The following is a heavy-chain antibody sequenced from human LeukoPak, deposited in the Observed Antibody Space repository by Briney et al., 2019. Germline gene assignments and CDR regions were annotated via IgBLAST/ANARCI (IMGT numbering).Heavy chain of an antibody. CDR1: GFTFSSYD. J-gene: IGHJ4*02. Sequence: GGSLRLSCAASGFTFSSYDMHWVRQTTGKGLEWVSAIGTAGDTYYPGSVKGRFTISRENAKNSLYLQMNSLRAGDTAVYYCARSLLCSSSWSPFDYWGQGTLVTVSS. D-gene: IGHD6-13*01. V-gene: IGHV3-13*01. CDR3: ARSLLCSSSWSPFDY. CDR2: IGTAGDT.